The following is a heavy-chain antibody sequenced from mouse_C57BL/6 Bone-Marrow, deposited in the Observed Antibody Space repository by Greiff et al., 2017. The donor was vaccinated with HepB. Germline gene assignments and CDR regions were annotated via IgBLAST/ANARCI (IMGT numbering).Heavy chain of an antibody. Sequence: QVQLQQSGAELAKPGASVKLSCKASGYTFTEYTIHWVKQRSGQGLEWIGWVYPGSGSIKYNENSKDKATLTADKSSSTVYMELSRLTSRDSAVYFGARHVRYCSRDWYFDVWGTGTTVTVSS. J-gene: IGHJ1*03. CDR1: GYTFTEYT. D-gene: IGHD1-1*01. CDR2: VYPGSGSI. V-gene: IGHV1-62-2*01. CDR3: ARHVRYCSRDWYFDV.